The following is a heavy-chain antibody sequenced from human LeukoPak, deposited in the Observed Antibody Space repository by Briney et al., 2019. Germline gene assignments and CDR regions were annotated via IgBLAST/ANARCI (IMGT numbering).Heavy chain of an antibody. D-gene: IGHD1-26*01. CDR3: ARVVVGATPLRDDAFDI. V-gene: IGHV4-61*01. Sequence: PSETLSLTCTVSGGSVSSGSYYRSWIRQPPGKGLEWIGYIYYSGSTNYNPSLKSRVTISVDTSKNQFSLKLSSVTAADTAVYYCARVVVGATPLRDDAFDIWGQGTMVTVSS. CDR2: IYYSGST. J-gene: IGHJ3*02. CDR1: GGSVSSGSYY.